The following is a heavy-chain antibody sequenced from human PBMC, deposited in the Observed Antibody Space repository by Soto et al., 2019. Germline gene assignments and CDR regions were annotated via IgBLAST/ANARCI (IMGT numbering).Heavy chain of an antibody. Sequence: SETLSLTCTVSGGSISSSSSYYWGWIRQPPGKGLEWLGSIYFSGSTYYNPSLKSRVTISVDTSKNQFSLKLSSVTAADTAVYYCARHVVYNSGWIYYFDYWGQGTLVTVSS. CDR1: GGSISSSSSYY. J-gene: IGHJ4*02. D-gene: IGHD6-19*01. CDR3: ARHVVYNSGWIYYFDY. CDR2: IYFSGST. V-gene: IGHV4-39*01.